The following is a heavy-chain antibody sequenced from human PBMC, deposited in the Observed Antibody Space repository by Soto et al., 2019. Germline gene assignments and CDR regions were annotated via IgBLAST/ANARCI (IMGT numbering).Heavy chain of an antibody. Sequence: GESLKISCKGSGYSFTSYWISWVRQMPGEGLEWMGRIDPSDSYTNYSPSFQGHVTISADKSISTAYLQWSSLKASDTAMYYCARHVMGGYYYYYGMDVWGQGTTVTVSS. CDR3: ARHVMGGYYYYYGMDV. CDR1: GYSFTSYW. V-gene: IGHV5-10-1*01. J-gene: IGHJ6*02. D-gene: IGHD2-8*01. CDR2: IDPSDSYT.